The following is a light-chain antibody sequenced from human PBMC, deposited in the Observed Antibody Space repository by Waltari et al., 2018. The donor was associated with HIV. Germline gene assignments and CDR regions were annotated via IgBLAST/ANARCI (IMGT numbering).Light chain of an antibody. J-gene: IGLJ1*01. Sequence: SYVLTQPPSISVAPGKTAKITCGGNNIGNRDVHWYQQKPGQAPILVIYDDDARPSGIPERFSCSNSENTATLTINGIEVGDEADYYCQVWDSGSDHVFGSGTTVTVL. CDR1: NIGNRD. CDR3: QVWDSGSDHV. CDR2: DDD. V-gene: IGLV3-21*01.